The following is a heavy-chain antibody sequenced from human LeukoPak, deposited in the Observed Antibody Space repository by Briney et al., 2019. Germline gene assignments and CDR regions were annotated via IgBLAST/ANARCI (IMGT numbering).Heavy chain of an antibody. J-gene: IGHJ6*03. D-gene: IGHD2-2*01. Sequence: ASLKVSSKASRGTFSSYAISWVRQAPGHGLEWMGGIIPIFGTANYAQKFQGRVTNTADDSTSTAYMELSSLRSEDTAVYYCARRGVVPAAMGDYYYMDVWGKGTTVTVSS. V-gene: IGHV1-69*13. CDR3: ARRGVVPAAMGDYYYMDV. CDR1: RGTFSSYA. CDR2: IIPIFGTA.